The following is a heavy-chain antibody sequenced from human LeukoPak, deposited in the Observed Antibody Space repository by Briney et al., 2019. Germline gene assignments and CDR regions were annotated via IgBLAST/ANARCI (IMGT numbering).Heavy chain of an antibody. Sequence: PGGSLRLSCAASGFTFSNYGMHWVRQAPGKGLQWVAFMRYDGINKYYADSVKGRFTISRDNSKNTLYLQMNSLRAEDTAVYYCARAPGYGAAHYFDYWGQGTLVTVSS. V-gene: IGHV3-30*02. CDR2: MRYDGINK. J-gene: IGHJ4*02. CDR3: ARAPGYGAAHYFDY. D-gene: IGHD1-1*01. CDR1: GFTFSNYG.